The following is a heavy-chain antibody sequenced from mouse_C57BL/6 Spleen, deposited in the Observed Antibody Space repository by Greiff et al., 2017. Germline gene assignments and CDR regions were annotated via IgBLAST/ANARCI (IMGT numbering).Heavy chain of an antibody. D-gene: IGHD2-4*01. J-gene: IGHJ1*03. CDR2: ISGGGGNT. CDR3: ARHDDYDRYFDV. V-gene: IGHV5-9*01. CDR1: GFTFSSYT. Sequence: LQQSGGGLVKPGGSLKLSCAASGFTFSSYTMSWVRQTPEKRLEWVATISGGGGNTYYPDSVKGRFTISRDNAKNTLYLQMSSLRSEDTALYYCARHDDYDRYFDVWGTGTTVTVSS.